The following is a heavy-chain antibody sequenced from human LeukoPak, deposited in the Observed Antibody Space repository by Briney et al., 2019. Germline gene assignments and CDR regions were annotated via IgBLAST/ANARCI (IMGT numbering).Heavy chain of an antibody. V-gene: IGHV3-48*03. CDR3: AREGYCSSTSCYEYYYYYGMDV. J-gene: IGHJ6*02. CDR2: ISGGGETT. Sequence: GGSLRLSCAASGFTFRNYEMNWVRQASGKGLEWVSYISGGGETTYYADSVRGRFTISRDNAKNSLYLQVNSLRAEDTAVYYCAREGYCSSTSCYEYYYYYGMDVWGQGTTVTVSS. D-gene: IGHD2-2*01. CDR1: GFTFRNYE.